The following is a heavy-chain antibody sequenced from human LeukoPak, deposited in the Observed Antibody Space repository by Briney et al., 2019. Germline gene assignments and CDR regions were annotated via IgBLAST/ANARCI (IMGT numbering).Heavy chain of an antibody. Sequence: GGSLRLSCAASGFTFSSYWMSWVRQAPGKGLEWVANIKLDGSEKYYVDSVKGRFTISRDNAKNSLYLQMNNLRAGDTAVYYCARFPERYYFDYWGQGTLVTVSS. CDR1: GFTFSSYW. J-gene: IGHJ4*02. CDR3: ARFPERYYFDY. CDR2: IKLDGSEK. D-gene: IGHD3-9*01. V-gene: IGHV3-7*01.